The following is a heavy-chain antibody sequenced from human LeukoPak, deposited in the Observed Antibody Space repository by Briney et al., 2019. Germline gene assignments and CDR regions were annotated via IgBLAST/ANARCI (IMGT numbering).Heavy chain of an antibody. D-gene: IGHD4-17*01. CDR2: ISGSGGST. J-gene: IGHJ4*02. CDR3: AKSPPMWADYGDFFDY. CDR1: GFTFSSYA. Sequence: GGSLRLSCAASGFTFSSYAMGWVRQAPGKGLEWVSAISGSGGSTYYADSVKGRFTISRDNSKNTLYLQMNSLRAEDTAVYYCAKSPPMWADYGDFFDYWGQGTLVTVSS. V-gene: IGHV3-23*01.